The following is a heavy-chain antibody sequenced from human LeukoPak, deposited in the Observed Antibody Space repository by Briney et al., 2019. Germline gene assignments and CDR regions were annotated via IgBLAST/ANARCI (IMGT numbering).Heavy chain of an antibody. CDR1: GYTFTGYY. D-gene: IGHD3-10*01. CDR3: ARACYYGSGSYGTQYFDY. V-gene: IGHV1-2*02. J-gene: IGHJ4*02. CDR2: INPNSGGT. Sequence: GASVKVSCKASGYTFTGYYMHWVRQAPGQGLEWMGWINPNSGGTNYAQKFQGRVTMTRDTSISTAYMELSRLRSDDTAVYYCARACYYGSGSYGTQYFDYWGQGTLVTVSS.